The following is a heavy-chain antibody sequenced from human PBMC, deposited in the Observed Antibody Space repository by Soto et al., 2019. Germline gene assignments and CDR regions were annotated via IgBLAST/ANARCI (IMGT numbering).Heavy chain of an antibody. CDR3: ARHTGQLSPFDS. J-gene: IGHJ4*02. CDR1: GGSISSGGYY. D-gene: IGHD2-2*01. V-gene: IGHV4-39*01. Sequence: PSETLSLTCIVSGGSISSGGYYWDWIRQPPGKGLEWIGYIYYTGSTSYNPSLKSRVTISVDTSKIQFSLKLSSVTAADTAVYYCARHTGQLSPFDSWGQGTLVTVSS. CDR2: IYYTGST.